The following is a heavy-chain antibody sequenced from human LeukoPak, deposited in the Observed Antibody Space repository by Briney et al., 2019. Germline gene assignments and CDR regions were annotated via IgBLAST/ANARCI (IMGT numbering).Heavy chain of an antibody. CDR3: ARGLTYNHYKYYYYGMDV. CDR2: MNPNSGNT. CDR1: GYTFTSYG. D-gene: IGHD1-1*01. V-gene: IGHV1-8*02. J-gene: IGHJ6*02. Sequence: ASVKVSCKASGYTFTSYGISWVRQAPGQGLEWMGWMNPNSGNTGYAQKFQGRVTMTRNTSISTAYMELSSLRSEDTAVYYCARGLTYNHYKYYYYGMDVWGQGTTVTVSS.